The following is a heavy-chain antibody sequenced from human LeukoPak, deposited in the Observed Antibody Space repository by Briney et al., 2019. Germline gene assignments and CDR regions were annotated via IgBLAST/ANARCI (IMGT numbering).Heavy chain of an antibody. J-gene: IGHJ6*04. CDR3: ARDHYGWEGPGGRDV. D-gene: IGHD3-10*01. Sequence: PGRSLRPSCAASGFTFSSYGMHWVRQAPGKGLEWVAVIWYDGSNKYYADSVKGRFTISRDNSKNTLYLQMNSLRAEDTAVYYWARDHYGWEGPGGRDVGGKGTTVTVSS. CDR1: GFTFSSYG. V-gene: IGHV3-33*01. CDR2: IWYDGSNK.